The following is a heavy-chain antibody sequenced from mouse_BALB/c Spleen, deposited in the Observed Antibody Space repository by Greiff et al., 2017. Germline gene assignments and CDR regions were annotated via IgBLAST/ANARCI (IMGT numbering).Heavy chain of an antibody. CDR2: ISSGGSYT. CDR3: ATLLLDY. J-gene: IGHJ2*01. Sequence: EVKLQESGGGLVKPGGSLKLSCAASGFTFSSYAMSWVRQSPEKRLEWVAEISSGGSYTYYPDTVTGRFTISRDNAKNTLYLEMSSLRSEDTAMYYCATLLLDYWGQGTTLTVSS. D-gene: IGHD1-2*01. V-gene: IGHV5-9-4*01. CDR1: GFTFSSYA.